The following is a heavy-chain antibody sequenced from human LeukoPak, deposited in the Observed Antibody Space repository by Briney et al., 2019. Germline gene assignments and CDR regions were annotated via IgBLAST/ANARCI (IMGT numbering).Heavy chain of an antibody. CDR3: ARDPLTLRGHESYFDS. CDR1: GFTVSSNY. J-gene: IGHJ4*02. D-gene: IGHD4/OR15-4a*01. CDR2: ISTSGNTI. V-gene: IGHV3-11*01. Sequence: GGSLRLSCAASGFTVSSNYMSWVRQAPGKGLQWVSYISTSGNTIYYADSVKGRFAISRDNAKKSLFLQMNSLRADDTAVYYCARDPLTLRGHESYFDSWGQGTLVSVSS.